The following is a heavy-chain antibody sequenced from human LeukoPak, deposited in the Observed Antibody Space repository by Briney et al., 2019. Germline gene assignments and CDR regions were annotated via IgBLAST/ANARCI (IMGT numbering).Heavy chain of an antibody. Sequence: GGSLRLSCAASGFTPSESWMGWVRQAPGEGLEWVANMNQDGSGRDYVASVKGRFTISRDNDRKSLYLQMSSFRAEDTAVYYCAAYTHWVAGDVWGQGTTVTVSS. D-gene: IGHD3-16*01. CDR2: MNQDGSGR. CDR1: GFTPSESW. V-gene: IGHV3-7*01. J-gene: IGHJ6*02. CDR3: AAYTHWVAGDV.